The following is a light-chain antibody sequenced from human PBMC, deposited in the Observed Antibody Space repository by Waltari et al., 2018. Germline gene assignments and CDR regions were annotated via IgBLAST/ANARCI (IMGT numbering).Light chain of an antibody. V-gene: IGLV1-47*01. Sequence: QSVMTQPPPVSGTPGQRVNITCSGSSTTIGSNYVYWYQQLPRTAPKLLIYRNTQRPSGVPDRFSGSKSGTSASLAISGLRSEDEADYYCAAWDDSLSGYVVFGGGTKLTVL. J-gene: IGLJ2*01. CDR2: RNT. CDR1: STTIGSNY. CDR3: AAWDDSLSGYVV.